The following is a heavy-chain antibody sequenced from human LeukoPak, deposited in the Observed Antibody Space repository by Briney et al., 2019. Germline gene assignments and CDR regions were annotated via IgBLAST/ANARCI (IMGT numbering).Heavy chain of an antibody. CDR2: ISYDGSNK. V-gene: IGHV3-30*04. D-gene: IGHD5-18*01. CDR3: ARGRIQLWLPDGISGDIGAFDI. Sequence: GGSLRLSCAASGFTFSSYAMHWVRQAPGKGLEWVAVISYDGSNKYYADSVKGRFTISRDNSKNTLYLQMNSLRAEDTAVYYCARGRIQLWLPDGISGDIGAFDIWGQGAMVTVSS. CDR1: GFTFSSYA. J-gene: IGHJ3*02.